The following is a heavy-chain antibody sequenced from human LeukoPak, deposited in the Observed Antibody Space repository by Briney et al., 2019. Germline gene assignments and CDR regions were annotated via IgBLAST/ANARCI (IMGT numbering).Heavy chain of an antibody. Sequence: PSETLSLTCAVYGGSFSGYYWSWIRQPPGKGLEWIGEINHSGSTNYNPSLKSRVTISVDTSKNQFSLKLSSVTAADTAVYYCARGLVRRFGNYMGGYYYMDVWGKGTTVTVSS. V-gene: IGHV4-34*01. CDR1: GGSFSGYY. CDR2: INHSGST. D-gene: IGHD3-10*01. CDR3: ARGLVRRFGNYMGGYYYMDV. J-gene: IGHJ6*03.